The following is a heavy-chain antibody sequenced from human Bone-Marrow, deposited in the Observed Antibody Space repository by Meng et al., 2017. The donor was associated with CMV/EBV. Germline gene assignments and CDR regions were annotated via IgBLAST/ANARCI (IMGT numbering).Heavy chain of an antibody. Sequence: SETLSLTCGVYGGSFSGYYWSWIRQPPGKGLEWIGEINHSASANYNPSLKSRVTISVDTSKNQFSLRLISVTAADTAVYYCARVAYSNYVPGYYYYYGMDVWGQGTTVTVSS. D-gene: IGHD4-11*01. CDR2: INHSASA. J-gene: IGHJ6*02. CDR1: GGSFSGYY. V-gene: IGHV4-34*01. CDR3: ARVAYSNYVPGYYYYYGMDV.